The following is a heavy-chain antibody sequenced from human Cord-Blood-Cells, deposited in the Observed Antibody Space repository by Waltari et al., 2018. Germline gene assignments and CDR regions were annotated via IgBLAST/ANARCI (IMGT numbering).Heavy chain of an antibody. CDR3: ARGPRTAVDY. CDR2: INHSGST. J-gene: IGHJ4*02. CDR1: GGSFSGYS. V-gene: IGHV4-34*01. Sequence: QVQLQQWGAGLLKPSETLSLTCAVYGGSFSGYSWSWIRQPPGKGLEWIGEINHSGSTNYNPSLKSRVTISVDTSKNQFSLKLSSVTAADTAVYYCARGPRTAVDYWGQGTLVTVSS.